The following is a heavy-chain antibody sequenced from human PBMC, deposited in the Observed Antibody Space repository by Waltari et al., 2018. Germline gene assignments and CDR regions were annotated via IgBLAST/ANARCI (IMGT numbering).Heavy chain of an antibody. D-gene: IGHD6-13*01. V-gene: IGHV4-39*01. CDR1: GGSISSSSYY. J-gene: IGHJ6*03. CDR3: AGDSSSWGHYYYYYMDV. Sequence: QLQLQESGPGLVKPSETLSLTCTVSGGSISSSSYYWGWIRQPPGKGLGWIGSIYYSGSTYYHPSLKSRVTISVDTSKNQFSLKLSSVTAADTAVYYCAGDSSSWGHYYYYYMDVWGKGTTVTVSS. CDR2: IYYSGST.